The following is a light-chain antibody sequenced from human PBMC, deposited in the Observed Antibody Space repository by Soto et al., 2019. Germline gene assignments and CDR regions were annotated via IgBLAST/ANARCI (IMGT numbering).Light chain of an antibody. Sequence: QSVLTQPPSASGTPGQTVTISCSGGWYNIGKNLGYWYQQFPGTAPKLLIYMTNQRPSGVPDRFSGSKSGSSASLAVSGLRSEDYAVYYCAAWDDSLRAWVFGGGTQLTAL. CDR2: MTN. V-gene: IGLV1-47*01. CDR1: WYNIGKNL. J-gene: IGLJ3*02. CDR3: AAWDDSLRAWV.